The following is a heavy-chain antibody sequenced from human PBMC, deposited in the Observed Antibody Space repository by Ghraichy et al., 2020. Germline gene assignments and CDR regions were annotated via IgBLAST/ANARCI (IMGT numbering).Heavy chain of an antibody. CDR3: AKVGYCASGVCYPFDC. D-gene: IGHD2-8*01. V-gene: IGHV4-39*02. J-gene: IGHJ4*02. CDR1: GGSISSSNYY. Sequence: SETLSLTCTVSGGSISSSNYYWGWIRQPPGKGLEWIASVSYSGSTYYNPSLKSRVTISVDTSKNHFSLQLSSVTAADTAVYYCAKVGYCASGVCYPFDCWGQGTLVTVSS. CDR2: VSYSGST.